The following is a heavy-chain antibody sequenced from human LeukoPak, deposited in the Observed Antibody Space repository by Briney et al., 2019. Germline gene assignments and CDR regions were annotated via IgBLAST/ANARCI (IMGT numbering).Heavy chain of an antibody. D-gene: IGHD1-1*01. Sequence: PSETLSLTCTVSGGSISSSSYYWGWIRQPPGKGLEWIGSIYYSGSTYYNPSLKSRVTISVDTSKNQFSLKLSSVTAADTAVYYCARQERSLKTYYYYYYGMDVWGQGTTVTVSS. V-gene: IGHV4-39*01. CDR1: GGSISSSSYY. J-gene: IGHJ6*02. CDR2: IYYSGST. CDR3: ARQERSLKTYYYYYYGMDV.